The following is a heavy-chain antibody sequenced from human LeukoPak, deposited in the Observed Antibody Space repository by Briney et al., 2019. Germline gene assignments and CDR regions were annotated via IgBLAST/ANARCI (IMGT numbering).Heavy chain of an antibody. D-gene: IGHD1-26*01. Sequence: SGGSLRLSCAASGFTFSSNAMHWVRQAPGKGLEWVAIISYDGSNKYYADSVKGRFTISRDNSKNTLYLQMNSLRAEDTAVYYCAKGGYSGSYFDYWGQGTLVTVSS. CDR3: AKGGYSGSYFDY. CDR1: GFTFSSNA. CDR2: ISYDGSNK. J-gene: IGHJ4*02. V-gene: IGHV3-30*04.